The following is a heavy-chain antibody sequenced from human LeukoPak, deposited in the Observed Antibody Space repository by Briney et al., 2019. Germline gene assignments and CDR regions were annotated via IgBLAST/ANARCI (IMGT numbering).Heavy chain of an antibody. J-gene: IGHJ6*02. CDR1: GFSVSNNY. CDR3: AKDRSSSLDV. D-gene: IGHD6-13*01. Sequence: PGGSLRLSCAASGFSVSNNYMSWVRQAPGKGLEWVSAISGSGGSTYYADSVKGRFTISRDNSKNTLYLQMNSLRAEDTAVYYCAKDRSSSLDVWGQGTTVTVSS. V-gene: IGHV3-23*01. CDR2: ISGSGGST.